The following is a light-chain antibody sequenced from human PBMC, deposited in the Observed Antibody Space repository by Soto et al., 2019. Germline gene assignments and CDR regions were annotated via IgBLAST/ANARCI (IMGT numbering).Light chain of an antibody. CDR1: QDISRW. V-gene: IGKV1-12*01. Sequence: DIQMTQSPSSVSASVGDRVTITCRASQDISRWLAWYQQKPGKAPNLLIYAASSLQSGVPSRFSGSGSGTDFTLTISSLQPEDFATYYCQQDDSFTTFCPGTKVDIK. J-gene: IGKJ3*01. CDR3: QQDDSFTT. CDR2: AAS.